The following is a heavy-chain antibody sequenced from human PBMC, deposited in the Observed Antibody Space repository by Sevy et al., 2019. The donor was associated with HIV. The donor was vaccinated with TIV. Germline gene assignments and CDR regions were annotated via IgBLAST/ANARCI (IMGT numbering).Heavy chain of an antibody. V-gene: IGHV1-2*02. J-gene: IGHJ4*02. CDR2: INPNSGGT. CDR1: GYTFTGYY. CDR3: ARVAAWFGVKSH. Sequence: ASVKVSCKASGYTFTGYYMHWVRQAPGQGLEWMGWINPNSGGTNYAQKFQGRVTMTRDTSISTAYMELSRLGSDDTAVYYCARVAAWFGVKSHWGQGTLVTVSS. D-gene: IGHD3-10*01.